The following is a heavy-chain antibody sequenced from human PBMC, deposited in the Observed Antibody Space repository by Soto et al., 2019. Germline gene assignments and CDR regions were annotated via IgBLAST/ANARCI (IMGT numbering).Heavy chain of an antibody. J-gene: IGHJ4*02. D-gene: IGHD2-15*01. CDR3: AADSRYCSGGNCEDY. V-gene: IGHV1-58*02. CDR2: IVVGSGHT. CDR1: GFTFTTSA. Sequence: SVKVSCKASGFTFTTSAMQWVRQARGQRLEWIGWIVVGSGHTSYAQKFQERVTLTRDMSTSTAYMELSSLRSEDTAVYYCAADSRYCSGGNCEDYWGQGTLVTVSS.